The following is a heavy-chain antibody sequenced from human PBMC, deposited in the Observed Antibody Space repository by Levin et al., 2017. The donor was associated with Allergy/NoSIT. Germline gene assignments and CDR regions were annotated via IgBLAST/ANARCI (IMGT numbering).Heavy chain of an antibody. J-gene: IGHJ4*02. CDR3: GSGATVGDS. D-gene: IGHD4-23*01. CDR2: ISPYNGNT. V-gene: IGHV1-18*01. CDR1: GYTFSNYN. Sequence: ASVKVSCKASGYTFSNYNINWVRQAPGQGLEWMGRISPYNGNTNYAQKFQGRVTMTTDTSTNTAYLELRSLRSDDAAVYFCGSGATVGDSWCQGTLVTVSS.